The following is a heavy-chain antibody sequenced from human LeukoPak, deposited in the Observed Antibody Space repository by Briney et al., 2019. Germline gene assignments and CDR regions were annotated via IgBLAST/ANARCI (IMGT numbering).Heavy chain of an antibody. CDR1: GDSISSSY. V-gene: IGHV4-59*01. CDR3: ARGYYDRSGSSNPFDS. D-gene: IGHD3-22*01. J-gene: IGHJ4*02. CDR2: VHYTEKT. Sequence: SETLSLTCTVSGDSISSSYWSWIRQPPGKRLEWVGYVHYTEKTNYNPSLNNRATISVDMSKNQFSLTLTSVTVADTAMYYCARGYYDRSGSSNPFDSWGQGTLVTVSA.